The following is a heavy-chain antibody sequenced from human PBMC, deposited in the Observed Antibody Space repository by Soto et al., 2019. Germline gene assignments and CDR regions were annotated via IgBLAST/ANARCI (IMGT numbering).Heavy chain of an antibody. V-gene: IGHV1-46*01. CDR3: ARDSGDTTLRQWGRSFHY. CDR1: GFTFTNYY. D-gene: IGHD1-1*01. CDR2: INPSGGGT. J-gene: IGHJ4*02. Sequence: QVHLVQSGAEVKKPGASVKVSCKASGFTFTNYYIHSVRQAPGQGLECMGLINPSGGGTFYAQKFQGRVTVTRDTSTGTVYMELSNLRSEDTAVYFCARDSGDTTLRQWGRSFHYWGQGTLVTVSS.